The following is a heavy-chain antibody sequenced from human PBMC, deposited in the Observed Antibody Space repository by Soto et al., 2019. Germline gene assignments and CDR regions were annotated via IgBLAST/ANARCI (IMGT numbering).Heavy chain of an antibody. CDR2: ISSSGSTI. CDR3: ARVAFYCXGGSCYQGSYYYYGMDV. CDR1: GFTFSSYE. V-gene: IGHV3-48*03. J-gene: IGHJ6*02. Sequence: GGSLRLSCAASGFTFSSYEMNWVRQAPGKGLEWVSYISSSGSTIYYADSVKGRFTISRDNAKNSLYLQMNSLRAEDTAVYYCARVAFYCXGGSCYQGSYYYYGMDVWGQGTTVTVSS. D-gene: IGHD2-15*01.